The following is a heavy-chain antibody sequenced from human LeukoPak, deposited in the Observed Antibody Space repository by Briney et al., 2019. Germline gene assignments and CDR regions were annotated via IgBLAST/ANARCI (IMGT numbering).Heavy chain of an antibody. Sequence: ASVKVSCKASGYTFTSYDINWVRQATGQGLEWMGWMNPNSGNTNYAQKFQGRVTMTTDTSASTAYMELKSLRSDDTAVYYCARDDNAASGDAFDIWGQGTMVTVSS. CDR3: ARDDNAASGDAFDI. CDR1: GYTFTSYD. V-gene: IGHV1-8*01. D-gene: IGHD3-3*01. J-gene: IGHJ3*02. CDR2: MNPNSGNT.